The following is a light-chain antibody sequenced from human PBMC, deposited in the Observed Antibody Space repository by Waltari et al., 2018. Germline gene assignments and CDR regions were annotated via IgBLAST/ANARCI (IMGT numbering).Light chain of an antibody. J-gene: IGLJ1*01. CDR3: SSYTITSTFV. CDR1: SSDVGRYNR. Sequence: QSALAQPPSVSGSPGQSVTIPCTGTSSDVGRYNRVSWYQQAPGSAPKLIIFAVTSRPSGVPDRFSGSKSDNTASLIISGLQAEDEADYYCSSYTITSTFVFGTGTKVSVL. V-gene: IGLV2-18*02. CDR2: AVT.